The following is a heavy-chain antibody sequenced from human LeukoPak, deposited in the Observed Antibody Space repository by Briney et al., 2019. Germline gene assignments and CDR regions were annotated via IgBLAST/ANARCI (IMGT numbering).Heavy chain of an antibody. J-gene: IGHJ4*02. D-gene: IGHD6-19*01. CDR3: ARVGQQWEPLDY. V-gene: IGHV3-66*01. CDR2: IYSGGST. Sequence: GGSLRLSCAASGFTVSSNYMSWVRQAPGKGLEWVSVIYSGGSTYYADSVKGRFTISRDNSKNTLYPQMNSLRAEDTAVYYCARVGQQWEPLDYWGQGTLVTVSP. CDR1: GFTVSSNY.